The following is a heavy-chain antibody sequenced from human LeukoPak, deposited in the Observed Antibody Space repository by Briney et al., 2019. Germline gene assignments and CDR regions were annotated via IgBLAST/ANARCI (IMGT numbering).Heavy chain of an antibody. J-gene: IGHJ4*02. CDR3: ARALTGSRGDYFDH. CDR1: GYTLTSYY. V-gene: IGHV1-46*01. Sequence: GASVKVFCKASGYTLTSYYMHWVRQAPGQGREWRGIIKPRGGGTSYTQKFQGRVTMTRYTSTSTVYMELSSLRSEDTAVYYCARALTGSRGDYFDHWGQGTLVTVSS. CDR2: IKPRGGGT. D-gene: IGHD3-9*01.